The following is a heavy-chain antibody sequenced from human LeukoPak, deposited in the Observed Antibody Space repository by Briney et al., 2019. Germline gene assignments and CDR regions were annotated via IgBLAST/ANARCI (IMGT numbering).Heavy chain of an antibody. CDR1: GYTFTRNE. CDR3: ARNRGYSSGWPFDY. CDR2: INTNTGNP. J-gene: IGHJ4*02. D-gene: IGHD6-19*01. Sequence: ASVKVSCKASGYTFTRNEMNWVRQAPGQGLEWMGWINTNTGNPTYAQGFTGRFAFSLDTSVSTAYLQISSLKTEDTAVYYCARNRGYSSGWPFDYWGQGTLVTVSS. V-gene: IGHV7-4-1*02.